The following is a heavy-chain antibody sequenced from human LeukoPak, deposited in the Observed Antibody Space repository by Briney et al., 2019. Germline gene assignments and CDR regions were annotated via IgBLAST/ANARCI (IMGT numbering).Heavy chain of an antibody. V-gene: IGHV4-61*05. D-gene: IGHD6-13*01. CDR1: GVSISSSNSY. J-gene: IGHJ3*02. CDR2: IYYSGST. CDR3: ARDTSSTWYFYAFDI. Sequence: SETLSLTCTVSGVSISSSNSYWSWIRQPPGKGLEWTGYIYYSGSTNYDPSLKSRVTISVDTSKNQFSLKLSSVTAADTAVYYCARDTSSTWYFYAFDIWGQGTMVTVSS.